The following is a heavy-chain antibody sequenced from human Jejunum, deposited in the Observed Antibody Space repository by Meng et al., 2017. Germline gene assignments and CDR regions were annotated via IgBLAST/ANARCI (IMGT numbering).Heavy chain of an antibody. CDR2: ISGYNGNT. CDR1: GYIFTSYG. CDR3: ARFASGRTEIAASCLRAFDI. V-gene: IGHV1-18*01. Sequence: ASVNVSCKASGYIFTSYGISWVRQAPGQGLEWMGWISGYNGNTNYAQKVQGRVTMTTDTSTSTAYMGMKGLRSDDPAVYCCARFASGRTEIAASCLRAFDIWGQGTMVTVSS. J-gene: IGHJ3*02. D-gene: IGHD6-13*01.